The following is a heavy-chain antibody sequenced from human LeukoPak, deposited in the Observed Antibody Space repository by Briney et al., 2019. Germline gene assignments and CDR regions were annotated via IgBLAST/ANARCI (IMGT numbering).Heavy chain of an antibody. CDR1: GYTFTSYD. CDR2: MNPNSGNT. CDR3: ARGPKWSGSYYYFDY. D-gene: IGHD1-26*01. V-gene: IGHV1-8*01. Sequence: GASVKVPCKTSGYTFTSYDINGVRQATGQGLEWMGWMNPNSGNTGYAQKFQGRVTITRNTSITTAYMELSSLRSEDTAVYYCARGPKWSGSYYYFDYWGQGTLVTVSS. J-gene: IGHJ4*02.